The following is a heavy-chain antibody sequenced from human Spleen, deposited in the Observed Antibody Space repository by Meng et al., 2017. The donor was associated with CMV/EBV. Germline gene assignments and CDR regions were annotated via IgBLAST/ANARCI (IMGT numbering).Heavy chain of an antibody. CDR3: AREDIIMSLAATFFDF. CDR2: IGTVGDT. Sequence: GGSLRLSCTASGFTFSTYDFHWVRQPTGKGLEWVSSIGTVGDTYSIGSVKGRFIISREDAKNSVYLQMNGLSSDDTAVYYCAREDIIMSLAATFFDFWGQGTLVTVSS. J-gene: IGHJ4*02. D-gene: IGHD2-15*01. V-gene: IGHV3-13*01. CDR1: GFTFSTYD.